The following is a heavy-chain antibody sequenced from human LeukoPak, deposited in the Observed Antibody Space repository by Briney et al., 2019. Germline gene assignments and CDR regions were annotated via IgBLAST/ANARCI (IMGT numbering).Heavy chain of an antibody. CDR1: GLTFSSYG. J-gene: IGHJ4*02. Sequence: GGSLRLSCAASGLTFSSYGMHWVRQAPGKGLEWVAVISYDGSSKYYADSVKGRFTISRDNSKNTLYLQMNSLRAEDTAVYYCAKDRSPYDILTGLDYWGQGTLVTVSS. CDR3: AKDRSPYDILTGLDY. CDR2: ISYDGSSK. V-gene: IGHV3-30*18. D-gene: IGHD3-9*01.